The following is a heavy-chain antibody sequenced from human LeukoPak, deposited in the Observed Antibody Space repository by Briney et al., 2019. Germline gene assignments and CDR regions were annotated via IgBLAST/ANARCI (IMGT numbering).Heavy chain of an antibody. Sequence: GGSLRLSCAASGFTLSSYAMSWVRQGPGKGLEWVSAISVSGNTYHADSVKGRFTISRDSSKNTLYLQMNSLRAEDAAVYYCARENGYKVFDYWGQGTLVTVSS. CDR1: GFTLSSYA. CDR2: ISVSGNT. CDR3: ARENGYKVFDY. V-gene: IGHV3-23*01. D-gene: IGHD5-24*01. J-gene: IGHJ4*02.